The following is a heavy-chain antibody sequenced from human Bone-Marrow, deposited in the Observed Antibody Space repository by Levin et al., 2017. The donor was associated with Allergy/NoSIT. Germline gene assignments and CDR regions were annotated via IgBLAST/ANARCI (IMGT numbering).Heavy chain of an antibody. CDR1: GFSLSNARMG. Sequence: SGPTLVKPTETLTLTCTVSGFSLSNARMGVSWIRQPPGKALEWLAHIFSNDEKSYSTSLKSRLTISKDTSKSQVVLTMTNMDPVDTATYYCARTLIVVVPAAMYYFDYWGQGTLVTVSS. CDR3: ARTLIVVVPAAMYYFDY. V-gene: IGHV2-26*01. J-gene: IGHJ4*02. CDR2: IFSNDEK. D-gene: IGHD2-2*01.